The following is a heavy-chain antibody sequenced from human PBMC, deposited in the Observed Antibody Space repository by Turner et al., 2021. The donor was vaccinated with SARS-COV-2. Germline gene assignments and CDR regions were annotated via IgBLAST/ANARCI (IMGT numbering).Heavy chain of an antibody. D-gene: IGHD1-1*01. J-gene: IGHJ5*02. Sequence: EVQLVESGGGLVQPGGSLRLSCAASGFTVRINYMSWVRQAPGKGLEWVAVIYSGDSTFYADSVKGRFTISRDSSKNSLYLQMNSLRTEDTAVYYCARDLNGGRGPWGQGTLVTVSS. CDR2: IYSGDST. CDR3: ARDLNGGRGP. V-gene: IGHV3-66*02. CDR1: GFTVRINY.